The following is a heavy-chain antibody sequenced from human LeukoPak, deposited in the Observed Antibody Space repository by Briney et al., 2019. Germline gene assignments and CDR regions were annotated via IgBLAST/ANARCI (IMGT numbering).Heavy chain of an antibody. Sequence: PGGSLRLSCAASGFTFSSYEMNWVRQAPGKGLEWVSYISSSGSTIYYADSVKGRFTISRDNAKNSLYLQMNSLRAEDTAVYYCARDRWDAVAGQNWFDPWGQGTLVTVSS. CDR1: GFTFSSYE. CDR3: ARDRWDAVAGQNWFDP. CDR2: ISSSGSTI. D-gene: IGHD6-19*01. V-gene: IGHV3-48*03. J-gene: IGHJ5*02.